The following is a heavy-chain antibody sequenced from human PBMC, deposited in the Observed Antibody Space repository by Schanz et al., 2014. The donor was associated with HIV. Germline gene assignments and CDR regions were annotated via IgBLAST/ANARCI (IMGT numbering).Heavy chain of an antibody. J-gene: IGHJ3*02. V-gene: IGHV1-69*01. D-gene: IGHD5-18*01. CDR2: IIPIFGTT. Sequence: QVRLVQSGAEVKKPGASVTVSCKTSEKAFSDIDINWVRQVSGQGFEWMGGIIPIFGTTNYAQKFQGRVTITADESTSTAYMELSSLRSEDTAVYYCASGRFDTVIWWGDAFLIWGRGTMVTVSS. CDR1: EKAFSDID. CDR3: ASGRFDTVIWWGDAFLI.